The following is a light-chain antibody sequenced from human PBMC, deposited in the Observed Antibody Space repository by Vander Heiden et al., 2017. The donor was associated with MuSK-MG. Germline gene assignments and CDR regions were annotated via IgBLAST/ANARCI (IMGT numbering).Light chain of an antibody. V-gene: IGKV2-28*01. CDR3: MQALQTPFS. Sequence: DIVMTQSPLSLPVSPGEPASISCRSSQSLLHSSGYYYVDWYVQKPGQSPQLLIYLGSNRASGVPDRFSGSASGTDFTLKISKVEAEDVGVYYCMQALQTPFSFGPGTKVDIK. CDR1: QSLLHSSGYYY. CDR2: LGS. J-gene: IGKJ3*01.